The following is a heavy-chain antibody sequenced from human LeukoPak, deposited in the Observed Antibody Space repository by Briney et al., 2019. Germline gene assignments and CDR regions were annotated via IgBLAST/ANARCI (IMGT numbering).Heavy chain of an antibody. Sequence: ASVKVSCKASGGTFSSYAISWVRQAPGQGLEWMGRIIPNLGIANYAQKFQGRVTITADKSTSTAYMELSSLRSEDTAVYYCARDLPSAVAGYYYYYGMDVWGQGTTVTVSS. CDR1: GGTFSSYA. CDR3: ARDLPSAVAGYYYYYGMDV. D-gene: IGHD6-19*01. V-gene: IGHV1-69*04. CDR2: IIPNLGIA. J-gene: IGHJ6*02.